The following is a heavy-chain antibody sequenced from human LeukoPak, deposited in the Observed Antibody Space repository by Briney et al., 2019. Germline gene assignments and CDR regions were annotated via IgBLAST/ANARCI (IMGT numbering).Heavy chain of an antibody. CDR3: SRSDGASDFDY. D-gene: IGHD5-24*01. J-gene: IGHJ4*03. CDR1: GDSVSSNRAS. Sequence: SQTLSLTCAISGDSVSSNRASWTWIRQSPSRGLEWLGRTYYRSKWYNDYAVSLKSRISINPDTSKNQFSLQLNSVTPEDTAVYYCSRSDGASDFDYWGQGTSVTVSS. V-gene: IGHV6-1*01. CDR2: TYYRSKWYN.